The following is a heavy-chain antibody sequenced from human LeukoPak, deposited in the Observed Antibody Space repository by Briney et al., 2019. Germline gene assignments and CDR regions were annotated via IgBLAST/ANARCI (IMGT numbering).Heavy chain of an antibody. V-gene: IGHV1-2*02. CDR3: ARDDYPYY. Sequence: GASVKVSCKASGYTFTGYYMHWVRQAPGQGLEWMGWINPNSGDTDYAQKFQGRVTMTRDTSINTAYMELSRLRSDDTAVYYCARDDYPYYWGQGTLVTVSS. J-gene: IGHJ4*02. CDR1: GYTFTGYY. D-gene: IGHD4-11*01. CDR2: INPNSGDT.